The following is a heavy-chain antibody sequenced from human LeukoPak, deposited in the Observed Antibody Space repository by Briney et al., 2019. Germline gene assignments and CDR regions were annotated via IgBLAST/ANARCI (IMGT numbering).Heavy chain of an antibody. CDR1: GFTFSSYW. CDR3: ARKYYGSGSVGAFDI. CDR2: VNSDGTTT. V-gene: IGHV3-74*01. D-gene: IGHD3-10*01. J-gene: IGHJ3*02. Sequence: GSLRLSCAASGFTFSSYWMHWVRQAPGKGLVWVSRVNSDGTTTNYADSVKGRFTISRDNAKNTLYLQMNSLRAEDTAVYYRARKYYGSGSVGAFDIWGQGTMVTVSS.